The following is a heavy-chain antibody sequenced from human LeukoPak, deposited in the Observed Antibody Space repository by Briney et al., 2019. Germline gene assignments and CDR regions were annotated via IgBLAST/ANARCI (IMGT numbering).Heavy chain of an antibody. V-gene: IGHV3-21*01. Sequence: GGSLRLSCAASGFTFSTYSMNWVRQAPGKGLEWVSSISSSSSYIYYADSLKGRFTISRDNAKNSLYLQMNSLRAEDTAVYYCARVSRFDYYDRSGYSDYWGQGTLVTVSS. J-gene: IGHJ4*02. CDR1: GFTFSTYS. CDR2: ISSSSSYI. D-gene: IGHD3-22*01. CDR3: ARVSRFDYYDRSGYSDY.